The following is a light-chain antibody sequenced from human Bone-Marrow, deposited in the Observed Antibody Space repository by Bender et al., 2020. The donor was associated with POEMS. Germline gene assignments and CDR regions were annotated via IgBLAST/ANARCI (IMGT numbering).Light chain of an antibody. CDR2: SSH. Sequence: QSVLTQPPSASGTQEQGAPISFSEGSSTIEANAVIWSRPLQGTAPKLLIYSSHRRPSEVPDRFSGSRSGTSASLAISGLQSEDEADYYCAVWDDSLNGWVFGGGTKLTVL. CDR1: SSTIEANA. J-gene: IGLJ3*02. V-gene: IGLV1-44*01. CDR3: AVWDDSLNGWV.